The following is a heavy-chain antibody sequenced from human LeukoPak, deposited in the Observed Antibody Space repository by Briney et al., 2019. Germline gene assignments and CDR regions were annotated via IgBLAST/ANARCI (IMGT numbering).Heavy chain of an antibody. Sequence: PGGSLRLSCAASGFTFSSYSMNWVRQAPGKGLEWVSSISSSSSYIYYADSVKGRFTISRDNAKNSLYLQMNSLRAEDTAVYYCARGATVTPRGFDYWGQGTLVTVSS. CDR3: ARGATVTPRGFDY. CDR1: GFTFSSYS. CDR2: ISSSSSYI. V-gene: IGHV3-21*01. D-gene: IGHD4-11*01. J-gene: IGHJ4*02.